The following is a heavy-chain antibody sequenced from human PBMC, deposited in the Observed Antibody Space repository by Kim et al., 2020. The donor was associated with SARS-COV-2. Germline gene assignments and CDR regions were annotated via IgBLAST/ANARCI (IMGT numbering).Heavy chain of an antibody. V-gene: IGHV4-39*07. CDR3: ARDRGPYYYDSSGGAFDI. Sequence: KGRVTISVDTSKNQFSLKPSSVTAADTAVYYCARDRGPYYYDSSGGAFDIWGQGTMVTVSS. J-gene: IGHJ3*02. D-gene: IGHD3-22*01.